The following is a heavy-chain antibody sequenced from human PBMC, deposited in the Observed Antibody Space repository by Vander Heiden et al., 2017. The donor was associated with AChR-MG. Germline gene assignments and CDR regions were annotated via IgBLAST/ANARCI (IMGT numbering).Heavy chain of an antibody. J-gene: IGHJ4*02. CDR3: ARDSFYGSSGITIDY. V-gene: IGHV3-21*01. CDR2: ISSSSSYI. CDR1: GFTFSSYS. D-gene: IGHD2-15*01. Sequence: EVTLVESGGGLVKRGGSLRLSCAASGFTFSSYSMNWVRQAPGKGLEWVSSISSSSSYIYYADSVKGRFTISRDNAKNSLFLQMNSLRAEDTAVYYCARDSFYGSSGITIDYWGQGTLVTVSS.